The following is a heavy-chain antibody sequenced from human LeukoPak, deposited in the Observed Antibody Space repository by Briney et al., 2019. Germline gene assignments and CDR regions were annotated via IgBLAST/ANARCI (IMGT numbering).Heavy chain of an antibody. J-gene: IGHJ5*02. CDR3: ARGPVIVVVPAATNWFDP. CDR2: ISSSGSTI. D-gene: IGHD2-2*01. V-gene: IGHV3-11*01. CDR1: GFTFSDYY. Sequence: GGSLRLSCAASGFTFSDYYMSWIRQAPGKGLEWVSYISSSGSTIYYADSVKGRFTISRDNAKNSLYLQMNSLRAEDTAVYYCARGPVIVVVPAATNWFDPWGQGTLVTVSS.